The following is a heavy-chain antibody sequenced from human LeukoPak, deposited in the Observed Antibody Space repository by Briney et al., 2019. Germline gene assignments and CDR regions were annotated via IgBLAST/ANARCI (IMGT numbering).Heavy chain of an antibody. CDR1: GFTFSSHW. Sequence: GGSLRLSCAASGFTFSSHWMHWVRQAPGKGLVWVSRISSDGTNTNYADSVKGRFTISRDNAKNTLYLQMNSLRVEDTAVYYCATMFSIGWESPDYWGQGTLVTVSS. D-gene: IGHD6-19*01. J-gene: IGHJ4*02. CDR3: ATMFSIGWESPDY. V-gene: IGHV3-74*01. CDR2: ISSDGTNT.